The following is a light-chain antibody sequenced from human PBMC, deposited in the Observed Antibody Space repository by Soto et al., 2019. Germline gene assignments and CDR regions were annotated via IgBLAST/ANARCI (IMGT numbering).Light chain of an antibody. V-gene: IGKV3D-15*01. CDR2: CAS. CDR1: QNLSRS. J-gene: IGKJ5*01. Sequence: EIVMTQSPVTLSVSPGERATLSCRASQNLSRSLAWYQQKPGQAPRLLIYCASNRATGIPARFSGSGSGTEFTLSISSLQSEDSAVYYCQQYNNWPPITFGQGTRLEIK. CDR3: QQYNNWPPIT.